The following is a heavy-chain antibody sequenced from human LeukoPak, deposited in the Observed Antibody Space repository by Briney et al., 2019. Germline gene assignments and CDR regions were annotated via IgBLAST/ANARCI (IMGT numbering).Heavy chain of an antibody. CDR2: INPSGGST. CDR3: ARALRITMVRGVIGY. V-gene: IGHV1-46*01. D-gene: IGHD3-10*01. CDR1: GYTFTSYG. Sequence: GASVKVSCKASGYTFTSYGISWVRQAPGQGLEWMGIINPSGGSTSYAQKFQGRVTMTRDTSTSTVYMELSSLRSEDTAVYYCARALRITMVRGVIGYWGQGTLVTVSS. J-gene: IGHJ4*02.